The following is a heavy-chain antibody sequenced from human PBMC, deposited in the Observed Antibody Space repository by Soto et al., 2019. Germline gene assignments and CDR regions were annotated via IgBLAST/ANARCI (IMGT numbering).Heavy chain of an antibody. J-gene: IGHJ6*02. CDR3: AHRQQAAWGKYYYYGMDV. D-gene: IGHD3-16*01. Sequence: PTLVNPTQTLTLTCTFSGFSLSTSGVGVGWIRQPPGKALEWLALIYWNDDKRYSPSLKSRLTITKDTSKNQVVLTMTNMDPEDTATYYCAHRQQAAWGKYYYYGMDVWGQGTTVTVSS. V-gene: IGHV2-5*01. CDR2: IYWNDDK. CDR1: GFSLSTSGVG.